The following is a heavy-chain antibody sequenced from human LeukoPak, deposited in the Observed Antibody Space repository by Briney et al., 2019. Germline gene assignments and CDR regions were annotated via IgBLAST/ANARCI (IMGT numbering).Heavy chain of an antibody. CDR2: TYYGSKWNN. J-gene: IGHJ4*02. Sequence: SQTLSLTCAISGDSVSSNGVAWNWIRQSPSPGLEWLGRTYYGSKWNNDYALSVKSRITINPDTSKNQFSLQLNSVTPEDTAVYYCTRGRNSAFDYWGQGTLVTVSS. CDR1: GDSVSSNGVA. D-gene: IGHD1-14*01. V-gene: IGHV6-1*01. CDR3: TRGRNSAFDY.